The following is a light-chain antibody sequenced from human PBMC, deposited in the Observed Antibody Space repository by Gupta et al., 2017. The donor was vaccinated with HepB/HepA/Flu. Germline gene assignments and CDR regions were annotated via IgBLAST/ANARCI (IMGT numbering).Light chain of an antibody. CDR1: SSDVGDYNY. CDR3: SSYTNNNTLV. CDR2: DVS. J-gene: IGLJ3*02. Sequence: QSALTQPASVSGSPGQSITISCTGTSSDVGDYNYVSWYQQYPGKAPKVMIYDVSNRPSGVSNRFSGSKSGNTASLTISGLQAEDEADYYCSSYTNNNTLVFGGGTKLTVL. V-gene: IGLV2-14*03.